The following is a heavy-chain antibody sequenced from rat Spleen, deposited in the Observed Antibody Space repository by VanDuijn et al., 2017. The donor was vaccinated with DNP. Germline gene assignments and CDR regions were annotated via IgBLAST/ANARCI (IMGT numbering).Heavy chain of an antibody. CDR3: ARDLYNSGPFDY. V-gene: IGHV5-20*01. Sequence: EVQLVESGGGLVQPGGSLKLSCAASGFIFSDYYMAWVRQAPTRGLETVAYISYDGGFTYSGDSVKGRFTISRDNAKNTLYLQMNSLRSEDMATYYCARDLYNSGPFDYWGQGVMVTVSS. J-gene: IGHJ2*01. CDR1: GFIFSDYY. D-gene: IGHD4-3*01. CDR2: ISYDGGFT.